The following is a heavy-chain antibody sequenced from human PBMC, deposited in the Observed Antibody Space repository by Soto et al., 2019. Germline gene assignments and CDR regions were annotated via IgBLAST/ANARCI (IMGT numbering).Heavy chain of an antibody. Sequence: ASGKVSCKSSGDPFNDYYIHWVRQAPGQGFEWMGWINPNGGVTKYAQKFQGWVSMTRDTSIRTVYMQLSRLRSDDTAVYYCARESGGATATLDYYYFYMDVWGTGTTVTVSS. CDR1: GDPFNDYY. V-gene: IGHV1-2*04. D-gene: IGHD5-12*01. CDR2: INPNGGVT. CDR3: ARESGGATATLDYYYFYMDV. J-gene: IGHJ6*03.